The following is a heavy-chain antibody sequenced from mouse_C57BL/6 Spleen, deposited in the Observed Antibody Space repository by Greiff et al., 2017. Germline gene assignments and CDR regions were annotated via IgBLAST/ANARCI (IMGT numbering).Heavy chain of an antibody. CDR2: IDPSDSYT. J-gene: IGHJ2*01. CDR3: APLVGGFDY. CDR1: GYTFTSYW. D-gene: IGHD2-10*02. Sequence: VQLQEPGAELVRPGTSVKLSCKASGYTFTSYWMHWVKQRPGQGLEWIGVIDPSDSYTNYNQKFKGKATLTVDTSSSTAYMQLSSLTSEDSAVYYCAPLVGGFDYWGQGTTLTVSS. V-gene: IGHV1-59*01.